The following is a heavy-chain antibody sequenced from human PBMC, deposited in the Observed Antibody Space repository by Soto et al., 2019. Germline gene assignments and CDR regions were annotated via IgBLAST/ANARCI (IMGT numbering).Heavy chain of an antibody. V-gene: IGHV4-39*01. CDR3: ARHYSSGWYPPVVGLDP. CDR1: GGYISSSGYY. Sequence: QLQLQESGPGLVKPSETLTLTCTVSGGYISSSGYYWGWIRQPPGKGLEWIGSIYYSGSTYYNPALQSRVTISVDTSKNQFSVKLSSVTAADTAVYYCARHYSSGWYPPVVGLDPWGQGTLVTVSS. D-gene: IGHD6-19*01. J-gene: IGHJ5*02. CDR2: IYYSGST.